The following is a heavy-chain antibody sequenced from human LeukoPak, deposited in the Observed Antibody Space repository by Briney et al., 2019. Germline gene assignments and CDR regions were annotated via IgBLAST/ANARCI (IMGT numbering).Heavy chain of an antibody. J-gene: IGHJ5*02. CDR3: ARITVEPWNWFDP. V-gene: IGHV1-69*05. D-gene: IGHD1-14*01. CDR1: GGTFSSYA. CDR2: IIPIFGTA. Sequence: SVKVSCKASGGTFSSYAISWVRQAPGQGLEWMGGIIPIFGTANYAQKFQGRVTITTDESTSTAYMELSSLRSEDTAVYYRARITVEPWNWFDPWGQGTLVTVSS.